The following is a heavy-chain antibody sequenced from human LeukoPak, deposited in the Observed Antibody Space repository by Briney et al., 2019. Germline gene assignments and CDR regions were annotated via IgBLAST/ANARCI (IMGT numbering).Heavy chain of an antibody. CDR1: GFTLSTYW. CDR3: ASWGAGGNS. Sequence: PGGSLRLSCEAYGFTLSTYWMNWVRQVPGKGLDWVANINPDGSGKRYVDSVKGRFTIARDNADNSLSLQMNRLRDEDTAVYYCASWGAGGNSWGQGTLVTVSS. CDR2: INPDGSGK. V-gene: IGHV3-7*01. D-gene: IGHD3-16*01. J-gene: IGHJ4*02.